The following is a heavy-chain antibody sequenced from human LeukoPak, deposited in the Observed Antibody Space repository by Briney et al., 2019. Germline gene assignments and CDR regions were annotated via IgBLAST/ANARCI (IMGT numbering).Heavy chain of an antibody. D-gene: IGHD2-2*03. CDR2: ISGSGGST. V-gene: IGHV3-23*01. Sequence: GGSLRLSCAVSGFTFSSYAMSWVRQAPGKGLEWVSAISGSGGSTYYADSVKGRFTISRDNSKNTLYLQMNSLRAEDTAVYYCAKDRMDIVVVPAALFSGGFDPWGQGTLVTVSS. CDR1: GFTFSSYA. CDR3: AKDRMDIVVVPAALFSGGFDP. J-gene: IGHJ5*02.